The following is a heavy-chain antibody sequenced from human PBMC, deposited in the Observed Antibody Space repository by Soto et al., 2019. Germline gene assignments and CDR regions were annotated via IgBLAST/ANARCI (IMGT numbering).Heavy chain of an antibody. J-gene: IGHJ6*02. V-gene: IGHV3-30-3*01. CDR2: ISYDGSNK. CDR3: ARDSVDGMDV. Sequence: QVQLVESGGGVVQPGRSLRLSCAASGFTFSSYAMHWVRQAPGKGLEWVAVISYDGSNKYYADSVKGRFTISRDNSKNPLYLQLNSLGAEDTAVYYCARDSVDGMDVWGQGPTVTVSS. CDR1: GFTFSSYA. D-gene: IGHD2-15*01.